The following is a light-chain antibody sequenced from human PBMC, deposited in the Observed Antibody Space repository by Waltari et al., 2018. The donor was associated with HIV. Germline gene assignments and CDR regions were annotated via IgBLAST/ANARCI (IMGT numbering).Light chain of an antibody. CDR2: YNS. Sequence: SYVLTQPPSVSVAPGAAATISCGAWNLGGTSVQWYKQQPGQAPVLVTRYNSDRPSGIPDRISGSNSGHTATLTITSVEAGDEATYYCQVWDSSNEHVVFGGGTELTVL. CDR1: NLGGTS. J-gene: IGLJ3*02. CDR3: QVWDSSNEHVV. V-gene: IGLV3-21*04.